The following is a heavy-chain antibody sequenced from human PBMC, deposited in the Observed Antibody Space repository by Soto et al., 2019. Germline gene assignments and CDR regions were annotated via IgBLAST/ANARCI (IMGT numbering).Heavy chain of an antibody. CDR3: ARDPQATDSSGSFDY. V-gene: IGHV1-18*01. D-gene: IGHD3-22*01. Sequence: QVQLVQSGAEVKKPGSSVKVSCKASGYTFTSYGISWVRQATGQGLEWMGWISAYNGNTNYAQKLQGRVTMTTDTSTSTGYMELRSLRSDDTAVYYCARDPQATDSSGSFDYWGQGTLVTVS. CDR2: ISAYNGNT. CDR1: GYTFTSYG. J-gene: IGHJ4*02.